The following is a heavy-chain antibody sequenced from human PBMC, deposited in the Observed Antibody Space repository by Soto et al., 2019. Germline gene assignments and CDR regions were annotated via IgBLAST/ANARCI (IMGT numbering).Heavy chain of an antibody. CDR1: GFTFSSYT. V-gene: IGHV3-21*01. J-gene: IGHJ1*01. CDR3: ARDQGDYHGDSYFQQ. D-gene: IGHD4-17*01. CDR2: ISSTSYYI. Sequence: EVQLVESGGGLVKPGGSLRLSCAASGFTFSSYTMNWVRQAPGKGLEWLSSISSTSYYIYYAASVKGRFTISRDNAKNSLYLQMTSLSADDTAVYYCARDQGDYHGDSYFQQWGQGTLLTVSS.